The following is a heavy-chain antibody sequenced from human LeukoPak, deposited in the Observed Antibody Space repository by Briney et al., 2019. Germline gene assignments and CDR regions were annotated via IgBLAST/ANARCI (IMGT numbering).Heavy chain of an antibody. D-gene: IGHD3-22*01. J-gene: IGHJ4*02. Sequence: GGSLRLSCAASGFSFSVYWMHWVRQAPGKGLVWISRINSDGSSISDADSVKGRFTISRDYAKNTLYLQMDSLRGEDTAVYYCVRSPSESLYYTFDYWGQGTLVTVSS. CDR3: VRSPSESLYYTFDY. CDR1: GFSFSVYW. CDR2: INSDGSSI. V-gene: IGHV3-74*01.